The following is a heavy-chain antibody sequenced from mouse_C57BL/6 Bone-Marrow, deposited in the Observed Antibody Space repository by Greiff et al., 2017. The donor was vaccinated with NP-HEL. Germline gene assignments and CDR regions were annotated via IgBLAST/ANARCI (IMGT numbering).Heavy chain of an antibody. CDR3: ARRSNFDYAMDY. Sequence: VQLQQSGAELVKPGASVKMSCKASGYTFTTYPIEWMKQSHGKCLEWIGNFHPYNDDTKYNEKFKGKATLTVEKSSSTVYLDLSRLTSDDSAVYYSARRSNFDYAMDYGDQGTSVTVSS. V-gene: IGHV1-47*01. J-gene: IGHJ4*01. D-gene: IGHD1-1*01. CDR1: GYTFTTYP. CDR2: FHPYNDDT.